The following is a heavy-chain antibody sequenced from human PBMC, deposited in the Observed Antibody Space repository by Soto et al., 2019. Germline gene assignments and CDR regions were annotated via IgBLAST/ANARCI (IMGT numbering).Heavy chain of an antibody. CDR1: GFTFSDYG. V-gene: IGHV3-33*01. D-gene: IGHD4-4*01. Sequence: QVQLVESGGGVVQPGRSLRLSCAASGFTFSDYGMHWVRQTPGKGLEWVAVIWHDGNEKYYADSAKGRFTASRDNSKNTMYLQMNSLRAEDTALYYCAREFAQYGNYRFDPWGQGTLVAVSS. CDR3: AREFAQYGNYRFDP. CDR2: IWHDGNEK. J-gene: IGHJ5*02.